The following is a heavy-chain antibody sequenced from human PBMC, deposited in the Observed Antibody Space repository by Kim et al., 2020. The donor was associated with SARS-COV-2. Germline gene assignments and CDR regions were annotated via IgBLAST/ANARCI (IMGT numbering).Heavy chain of an antibody. CDR1: GFRVNNFA. CDR2: ISGSGDSI. CDR3: AKRGPYGNGAFDF. Sequence: GGSLRLSCAASGFRVNNFAINWVRQAPGKGLEWVSAISGSGDSIYYADSVKGRFTSSRDKSKNMAYLQMNSLTVEDTALYYCAKRGPYGNGAFDFWGHG. V-gene: IGHV3-23*01. D-gene: IGHD4-4*01. J-gene: IGHJ3*01.